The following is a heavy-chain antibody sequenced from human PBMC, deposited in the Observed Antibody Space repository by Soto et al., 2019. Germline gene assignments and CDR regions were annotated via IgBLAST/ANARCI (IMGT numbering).Heavy chain of an antibody. V-gene: IGHV4-61*01. D-gene: IGHD5-12*01. J-gene: IGHJ4*02. CDR2: IYYSGAT. CDR3: ARDIRGSSRALDY. CDR1: GDTVSIGSYY. Sequence: SETLSLTCNVSGDTVSIGSYYLTWVRQPPGKGLEWIGNIYYSGATNYNPSLQNRVTISIDTSKNQYSLKLTSVTAADAALYYCARDIRGSSRALDYWCQGTRFTVSS.